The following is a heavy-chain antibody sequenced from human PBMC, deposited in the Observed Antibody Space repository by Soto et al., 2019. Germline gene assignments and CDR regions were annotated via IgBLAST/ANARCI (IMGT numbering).Heavy chain of an antibody. Sequence: DVQLVESGGGLVKPGGSLRVSCAASGFTFSNYSMNWVRQAPGKGLEWVSSISSTSKYIYYADSVKGRFTISRDNAKKSLYLQMNSLRAEDTAVYYCARGLSSGWFDFWGQGTPVTVSA. V-gene: IGHV3-21*01. J-gene: IGHJ5*01. CDR1: GFTFSNYS. CDR3: ARGLSSGWFDF. D-gene: IGHD6-19*01. CDR2: ISSTSKYI.